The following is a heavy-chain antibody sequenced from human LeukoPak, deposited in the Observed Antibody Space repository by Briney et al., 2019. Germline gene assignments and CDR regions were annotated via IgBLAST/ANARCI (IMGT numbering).Heavy chain of an antibody. V-gene: IGHV3-43D*03. CDR2: ISWDGGSI. CDR3: ARPRLRSLFSTALFAY. CDR1: GFTFDEYT. Sequence: PGGSLRLSCAASGFTFDEYTMHWVRQAPGKGLEWVSLISWDGGSIHYADSVKGRFTISRDNSKNSLYLQMNSLRVEDTALYYCARPRLRSLFSTALFAYWGQGTLVTVPS. J-gene: IGHJ4*02. D-gene: IGHD4-17*01.